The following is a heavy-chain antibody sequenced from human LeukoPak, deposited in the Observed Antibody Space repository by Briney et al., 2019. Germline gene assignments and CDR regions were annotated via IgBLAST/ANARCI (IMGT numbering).Heavy chain of an antibody. Sequence: SQTLSLTCAIPGDNVSSSYVTWNWIRQSPSRGLEWLGRTYYRSKWYNDYAVSVKSRMTIIPDTSKNQFSLHLNSVTPDDTALYYCAGDRGVGAAVFFDFWGLGTLVTVSS. J-gene: IGHJ4*02. CDR1: GDNVSSSYVT. V-gene: IGHV6-1*01. CDR2: TYYRSKWYN. D-gene: IGHD1-26*01. CDR3: AGDRGVGAAVFFDF.